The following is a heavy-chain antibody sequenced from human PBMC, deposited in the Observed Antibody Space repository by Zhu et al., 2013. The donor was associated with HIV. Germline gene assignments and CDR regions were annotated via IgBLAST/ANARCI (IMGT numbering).Heavy chain of an antibody. V-gene: IGHV1-18*01. CDR3: VRDQNSENYYPDVFDV. CDR1: GYTFTIYG. Sequence: QVQLVQSGPEVKKPGASVKVSCSVSGYTFTIYGISWVRQAPGQGLEWMGWISTYTGNTKFAQRFQGRVFMTTDTSSSTAYLELRSLRSDDTGVYYCVRDQNSENYYPDVFDVWGQGTMVIVSS. J-gene: IGHJ3*01. CDR2: ISTYTGNT. D-gene: IGHD1-7*01.